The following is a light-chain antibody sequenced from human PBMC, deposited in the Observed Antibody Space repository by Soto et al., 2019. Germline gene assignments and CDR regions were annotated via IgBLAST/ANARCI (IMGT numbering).Light chain of an antibody. CDR1: QSVSSN. V-gene: IGKV3-15*01. J-gene: IGKJ4*01. CDR2: GAS. Sequence: EIVMTQSPATLSVSPGERATLSCRASQSVSSNLAWYQQQPGQAPRVLIYGASTMATGFPARFSGSGSGTEFTLTISSLQSEDFAVYYCQQYNNWPLTFGGGTKVDIK. CDR3: QQYNNWPLT.